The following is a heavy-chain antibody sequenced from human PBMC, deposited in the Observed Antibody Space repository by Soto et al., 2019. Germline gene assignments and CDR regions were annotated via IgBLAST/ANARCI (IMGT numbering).Heavy chain of an antibody. CDR3: ARGPSIFGVVLPGSMDV. J-gene: IGHJ6*02. Sequence: SETLSLTCTVSGGSISSYYWSWIRQPPGKGLEWIGYIYYSGSTNYNPSPKSRVTISVDTSKNQFSLKLSSVTAADTAVYYCARGPSIFGVVLPGSMDVWGQGTTVTVSS. D-gene: IGHD3-3*01. CDR1: GGSISSYY. V-gene: IGHV4-59*01. CDR2: IYYSGST.